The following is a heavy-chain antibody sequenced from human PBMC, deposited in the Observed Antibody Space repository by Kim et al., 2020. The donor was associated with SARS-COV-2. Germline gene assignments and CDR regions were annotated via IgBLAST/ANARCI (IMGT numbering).Heavy chain of an antibody. Sequence: ASVKVSCKASGYTFTSYGISWVRQAPGQGLEWMGWISAYNGNTNYAQKPQGRVTMTTDTPTSTAYMELRSLRSDDTAVYYCARAENMIVVVIDFDYWGQGTLVTVSS. CDR2: ISAYNGNT. V-gene: IGHV1-18*01. CDR3: ARAENMIVVVIDFDY. J-gene: IGHJ4*02. D-gene: IGHD3-22*01. CDR1: GYTFTSYG.